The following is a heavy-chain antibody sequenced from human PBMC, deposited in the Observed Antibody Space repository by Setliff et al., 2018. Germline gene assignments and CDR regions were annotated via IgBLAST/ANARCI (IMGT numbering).Heavy chain of an antibody. V-gene: IGHV4-59*08. Sequence: PSETLSLTCTVSGGSISSYYWSWIRQPPGKGLEWIGYIYYSGSTNYNPSLKSRVTISVDTSKNQFSLKLSSVTAADTAVYYCARMSGFQYMDVWGKGTTVTAP. CDR2: IYYSGST. CDR3: ARMSGFQYMDV. CDR1: GGSISSYY. J-gene: IGHJ6*03. D-gene: IGHD3-3*01.